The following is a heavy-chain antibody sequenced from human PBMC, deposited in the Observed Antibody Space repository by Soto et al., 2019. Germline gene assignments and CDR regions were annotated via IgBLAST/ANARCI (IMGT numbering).Heavy chain of an antibody. CDR2: ISYDGSNK. J-gene: IGHJ4*02. V-gene: IGHV3-30*18. D-gene: IGHD2-8*01. CDR3: AKDKPYCTNGVCWGYFDY. Sequence: QVQLVESGGGVVQPGRSLRLSCAASGFTFSSYGMHWVRQAPGKGLEWVAVISYDGSNKYYADSVNGRFTISRDNSKNTLYLQMNSLRAEDTAVYYCAKDKPYCTNGVCWGYFDYWGQGTLVTVSS. CDR1: GFTFSSYG.